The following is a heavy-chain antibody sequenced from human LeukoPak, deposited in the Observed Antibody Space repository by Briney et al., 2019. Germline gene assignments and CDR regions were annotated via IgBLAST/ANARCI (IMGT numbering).Heavy chain of an antibody. CDR1: GDSISYFY. D-gene: IGHD3-10*01. J-gene: IGHJ4*02. CDR3: ARTVLLWFGEPNGYFDY. Sequence: SETLSLTCSVSGDSISYFYWSWIRQAAGKGLEWIGRISSSGNTDYNASLKSRVTISVDTSKNQFSLKLSSVTAADTAVYYCARTVLLWFGEPNGYFDYWGQGTLVTVSS. CDR2: ISSSGNT. V-gene: IGHV4-4*07.